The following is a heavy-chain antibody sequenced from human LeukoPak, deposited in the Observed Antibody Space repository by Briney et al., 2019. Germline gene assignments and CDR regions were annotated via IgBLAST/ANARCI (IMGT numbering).Heavy chain of an antibody. Sequence: GGSLRLSCAASGFTFSSYGMHWVRQAPGQGLEWVAVISYDGSNKYYADSVKGRFTISRDNSKNTLYLQMNSLRAEDTAVYYCAKISGSERYYDILTGPHYDYWGQTTLATVSS. CDR3: AKISGSERYYDILTGPHYDY. CDR1: GFTFSSYG. D-gene: IGHD3-9*01. V-gene: IGHV3-30*18. CDR2: ISYDGSNK. J-gene: IGHJ4*02.